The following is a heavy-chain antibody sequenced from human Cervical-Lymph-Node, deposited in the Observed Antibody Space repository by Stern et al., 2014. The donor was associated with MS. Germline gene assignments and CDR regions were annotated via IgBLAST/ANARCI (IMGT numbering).Heavy chain of an antibody. D-gene: IGHD4-23*01. Sequence: VQLLESGAEVKKPGSSVKVSCKASGGTFSSYAISWVRQAPGQGLEWLGGIIPIFGTANYAQKFQGRVTITADESTSTAYMERSSLRSEDTAVYYCARDRWDGGNLFDYWGQGTLVTVSS. J-gene: IGHJ4*02. V-gene: IGHV1-69*01. CDR3: ARDRWDGGNLFDY. CDR2: IIPIFGTA. CDR1: GGTFSSYA.